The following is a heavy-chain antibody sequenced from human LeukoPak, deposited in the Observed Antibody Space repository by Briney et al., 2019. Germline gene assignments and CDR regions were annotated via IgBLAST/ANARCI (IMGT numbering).Heavy chain of an antibody. J-gene: IGHJ4*02. CDR3: ARLIVGDYFGS. CDR2: IYFTGTT. V-gene: IGHV4-39*01. D-gene: IGHD1-26*01. Sequence: SETLSLTCTVSGGSISSTSFYWVWIRQPPGKGLDWLGTIYFTGTTYYNPSLNSRVTISVDTSNNRFSLKVSSVTAADTAVYYCARLIVGDYFGSWGQGTLVTVSS. CDR1: GGSISSTSFY.